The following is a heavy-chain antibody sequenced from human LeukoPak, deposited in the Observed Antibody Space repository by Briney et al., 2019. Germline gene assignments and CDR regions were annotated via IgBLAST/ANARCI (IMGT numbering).Heavy chain of an antibody. CDR2: ISYDGSNK. J-gene: IGHJ4*02. CDR3: TVSGRYEAPFDY. Sequence: GGSLRLSCAASGFTFSSYAMHWVRQAPGKGLEWVAVISYDGSNKYYADSVKGRFTISRDNSKNTLYLQMNSLRAGDTAVYYCTVSGRYEAPFDYWGQGTLVTVSS. CDR1: GFTFSSYA. V-gene: IGHV3-30*04. D-gene: IGHD1-26*01.